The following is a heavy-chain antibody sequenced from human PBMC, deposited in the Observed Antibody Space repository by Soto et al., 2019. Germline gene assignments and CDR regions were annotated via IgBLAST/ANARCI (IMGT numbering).Heavy chain of an antibody. D-gene: IGHD3-22*01. CDR2: IYYTGTT. CDR3: ARVAGYSHNCDSAVFDY. J-gene: IGHJ4*02. V-gene: IGHV4-59*01. CDR1: GASISGSY. Sequence: PSETLSLTCSVSGASISGSYWGWIRQAPGKGLEWVGHIYYTGTTNYNPSLNGRVIMSVDTSKSLFSLEVSSVTAADAAVYFCARVAGYSHNCDSAVFDYWGQGALATV.